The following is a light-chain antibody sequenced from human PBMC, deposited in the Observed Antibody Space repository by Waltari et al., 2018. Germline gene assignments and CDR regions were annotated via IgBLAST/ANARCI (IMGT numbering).Light chain of an antibody. V-gene: IGKV3-15*01. CDR3: QQYDKGPWT. Sequence: LMTQSPATLSVSPGERAPLSCRASQSVRYNLAWYQQRPGQAPRLLVYDASTRATGIPARFSGSGSGTEFTLTISSLHSEDFAVYFCQQYDKGPWTFGQGTKVEIK. CDR1: QSVRYN. CDR2: DAS. J-gene: IGKJ1*01.